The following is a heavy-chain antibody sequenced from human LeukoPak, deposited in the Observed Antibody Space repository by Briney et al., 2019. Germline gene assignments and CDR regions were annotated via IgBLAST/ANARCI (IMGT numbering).Heavy chain of an antibody. Sequence: SETLSLTCTVSGYSISSGYYWGWIRQPPGKGLEWVGSIYHGGNTYYSPSLKSRVTISVDTSKNQFSLKLSSVTAADTAVYYCARGDYSSSWYEYNRFDPWGQGTLVTVSS. CDR3: ARGDYSSSWYEYNRFDP. D-gene: IGHD6-13*01. CDR2: IYHGGNT. J-gene: IGHJ5*02. CDR1: GYSISSGYY. V-gene: IGHV4-38-2*02.